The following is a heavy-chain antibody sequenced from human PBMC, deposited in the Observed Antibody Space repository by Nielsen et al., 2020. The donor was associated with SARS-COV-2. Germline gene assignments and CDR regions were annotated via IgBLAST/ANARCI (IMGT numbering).Heavy chain of an antibody. CDR3: ARDMPPEVGVVPAAHNWFDP. J-gene: IGHJ5*02. V-gene: IGHV3-21*01. D-gene: IGHD2-2*01. CDR2: ISSSSSYI. Sequence: WIRQPPGKGLEWVSSISSSSSYIYYADSVKGRFTISRDNAKNSLYLQMNSLRAEDTAVYYCARDMPPEVGVVPAAHNWFDPWGQGTLVTVSS.